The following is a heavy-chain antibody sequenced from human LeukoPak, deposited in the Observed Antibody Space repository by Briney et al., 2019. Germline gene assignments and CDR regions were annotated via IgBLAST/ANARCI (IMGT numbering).Heavy chain of an antibody. Sequence: GSLRLSCAASGFTFSSYSMNWVRQAPGKGLEWVSSISGSSSYIYYADSVKGRFTISRDNAKNSLYLQMNSLRAEDTAVYYCARGRVVGHFDYWGQGTLVTVSS. J-gene: IGHJ4*02. CDR1: GFTFSSYS. V-gene: IGHV3-21*01. D-gene: IGHD3-22*01. CDR2: ISGSSSYI. CDR3: ARGRVVGHFDY.